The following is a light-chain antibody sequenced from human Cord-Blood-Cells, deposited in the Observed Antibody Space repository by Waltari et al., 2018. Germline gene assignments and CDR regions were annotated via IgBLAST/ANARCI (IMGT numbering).Light chain of an antibody. CDR3: SSYTSSSTWV. J-gene: IGLJ3*02. V-gene: IGLV2-14*01. CDR2: DVS. CDR1: SSDGRGYKY. Sequence: QPALTQSASVPGSPGQSLTISGTRTSSDGRGYKYVSWYQQQPGKAPKLMIYDVSKRPSGVSNRFSGSKSGNTASLTISGLQAEEEADYYCSSYTSSSTWVFGGGTKLTVL.